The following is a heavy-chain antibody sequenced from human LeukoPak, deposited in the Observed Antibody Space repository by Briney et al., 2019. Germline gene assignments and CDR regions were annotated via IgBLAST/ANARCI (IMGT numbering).Heavy chain of an antibody. CDR2: INSDGRST. CDR3: VPAP. Sequence: PGGSLRLSCEASGFTFSSYWMHWVRRGPGKGLVWVSRINSDGRSTSYAESAKGRFTMSRDNAKNRLYLQMNSVRVEDTAVYYCVPAPWGQGTLVTVSS. J-gene: IGHJ5*02. V-gene: IGHV3-74*01. CDR1: GFTFSSYW.